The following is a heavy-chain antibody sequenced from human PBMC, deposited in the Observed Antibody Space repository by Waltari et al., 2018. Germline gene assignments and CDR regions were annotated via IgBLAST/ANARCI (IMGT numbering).Heavy chain of an antibody. J-gene: IGHJ4*02. D-gene: IGHD3-16*02. V-gene: IGHV4-39*07. Sequence: QLQLQESGPGLVKPSETLSLTCTVSSGAISSRGYYWGWIRQPPGKGLEWMGSIYYSWNTYYNPSLKNRVTISVDTSKNQCSLKVTSVTAADTAVYYCAKVWKNYRTDYWGQGTLVTVSS. CDR2: IYYSWNT. CDR1: SGAISSRGYY. CDR3: AKVWKNYRTDY.